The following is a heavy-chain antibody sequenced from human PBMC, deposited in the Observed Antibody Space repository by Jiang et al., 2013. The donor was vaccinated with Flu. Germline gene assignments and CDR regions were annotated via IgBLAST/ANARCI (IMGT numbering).Heavy chain of an antibody. CDR2: IYPGDSDT. Sequence: PGESLKISCKGSGYSFTSYWIGWVRQMPGKGLEWMGIIYPGDSDTRYSPSFQGQVTISADKSISTAYLQWSSLKASDTAMYYCARFLRGSGYYYDSSGYYYSSPETSFWYFDLWGRGTLVTVSS. CDR1: GYSFTSYW. J-gene: IGHJ2*01. CDR3: ARFLRGSGYYYDSSGYYYSSPETSFWYFDL. D-gene: IGHD3-22*01. V-gene: IGHV5-51*01.